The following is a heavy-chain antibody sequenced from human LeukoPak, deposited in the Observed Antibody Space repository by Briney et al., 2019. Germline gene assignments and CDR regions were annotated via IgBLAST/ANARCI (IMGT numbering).Heavy chain of an antibody. V-gene: IGHV4-39*07. D-gene: IGHD4-17*01. J-gene: IGHJ5*02. Sequence: PSETLSLTCTVSGGSISSSSYYWGWIRQPPGKGLEWIGSIYYSGSTYYNPSLKSRVTISVDTSKNQFSLKLSSVTAADTAVYYCAREGKSYGDYPPGLKAIGGAGKTGEFDPWGQGTLVTVSS. CDR1: GGSISSSSYY. CDR2: IYYSGST. CDR3: AREGKSYGDYPPGLKAIGGAGKTGEFDP.